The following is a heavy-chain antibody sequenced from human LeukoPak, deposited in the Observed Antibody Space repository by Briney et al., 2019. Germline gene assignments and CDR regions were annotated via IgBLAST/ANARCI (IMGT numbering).Heavy chain of an antibody. V-gene: IGHV3-23*01. CDR2: INGSGGST. CDR1: GFTFSSYA. J-gene: IGHJ4*02. D-gene: IGHD2-15*01. CDR3: ARERRGIVVVGSGFDY. Sequence: PGGSLRLSCAASGFTFSSYAMSWVRQAPGKGLEWVSAINGSGGSTYYADSVKGRFTISRDNSKNTLYLQMNSLRAEDTAVYYCARERRGIVVVGSGFDYWGQGALVTVSS.